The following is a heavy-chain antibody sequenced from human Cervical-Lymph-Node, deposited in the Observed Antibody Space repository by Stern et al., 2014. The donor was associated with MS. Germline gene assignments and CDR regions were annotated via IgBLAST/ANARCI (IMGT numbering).Heavy chain of an antibody. V-gene: IGHV3-7*01. CDR2: IKEDGSEQ. D-gene: IGHD2-2*01. J-gene: IGHJ6*02. CDR3: ARRVLVAMGGYPKTLDV. Sequence: EVQLLESGGVLVQPGGSLKLSCAASGFTFSRYWMTWVRQAPGKGLEWVDNIKEDGSEQYYVDSVKGRFTMSRDNAKNSLYLQMNSLRAEDTAVYYCARRVLVAMGGYPKTLDVWGRGTTVTVSS. CDR1: GFTFSRYW.